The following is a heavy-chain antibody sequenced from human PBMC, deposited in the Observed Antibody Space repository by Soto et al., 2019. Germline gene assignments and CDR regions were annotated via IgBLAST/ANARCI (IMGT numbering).Heavy chain of an antibody. J-gene: IGHJ3*01. D-gene: IGHD3-9*01. V-gene: IGHV1-18*01. Sequence: QIQLMQSGGDVKTPGASLKVSCTTSRYTFTSHVIAWVRQAPGQGLEWMGWISTFNGKKDYAQKFQGRVTMTAVTITSTFHMVLRSLRSDDTGVYYFARLLTEGATFREDAFDLWGPGTKVTVSS. CDR1: RYTFTSHV. CDR2: ISTFNGKK. CDR3: ARLLTEGATFREDAFDL.